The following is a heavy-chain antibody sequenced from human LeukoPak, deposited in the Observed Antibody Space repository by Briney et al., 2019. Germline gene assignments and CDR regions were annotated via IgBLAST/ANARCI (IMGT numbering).Heavy chain of an antibody. Sequence: GGSLRLSCAASEFTFSSYWMSWVRQAPGKGLEWVANIKQDGSEKYYVDSVKGRFTISRDNAKNSLYLQMNSLRAEDTAVYYCARDPGLRYFDWTMSGYFDYWGQGTLVTVSS. CDR1: EFTFSSYW. CDR2: IKQDGSEK. J-gene: IGHJ4*02. CDR3: ARDPGLRYFDWTMSGYFDY. D-gene: IGHD3-9*01. V-gene: IGHV3-7*03.